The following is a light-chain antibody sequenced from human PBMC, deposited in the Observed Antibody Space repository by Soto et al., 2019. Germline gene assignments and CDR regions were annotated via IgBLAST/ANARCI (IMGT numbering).Light chain of an antibody. CDR2: DAS. CDR1: QSVSSY. Sequence: EIVLTRSPATLSLSPGERATLSCRASQSVSSYLAWYQQKPGQAPRLLIYDASNRATAIPARFSGSGSGTDFTLTISSLEPEDFALYYCQQRSNWPRTFGQGTKVDIK. V-gene: IGKV3-11*01. CDR3: QQRSNWPRT. J-gene: IGKJ1*01.